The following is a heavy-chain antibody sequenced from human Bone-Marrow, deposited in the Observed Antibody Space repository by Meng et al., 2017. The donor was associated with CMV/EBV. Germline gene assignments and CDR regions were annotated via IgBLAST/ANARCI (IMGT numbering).Heavy chain of an antibody. CDR2: IYYSGST. V-gene: IGHV4-39*07. CDR3: ARDEQLVNSVYYYYYGMDV. Sequence: SETLSLTCTVSGGSISNTGYYWGWIRQPPGKGLEWIGSIYYSGSTYYNPSLKSRVTISVDTSKNQFSLKLSSVTAADTAVYYCARDEQLVNSVYYYYYGMDVSGQGTTVTVSS. D-gene: IGHD6-6*01. J-gene: IGHJ6*02. CDR1: GGSISNTGYY.